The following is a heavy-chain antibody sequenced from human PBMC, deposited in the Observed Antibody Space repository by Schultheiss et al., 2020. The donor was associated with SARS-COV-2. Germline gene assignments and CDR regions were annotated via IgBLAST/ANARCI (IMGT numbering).Heavy chain of an antibody. V-gene: IGHV3-23*01. D-gene: IGHD6-19*01. Sequence: GESLKISCTASGFSFAAYGMSWVRLAPGKGLEWVSSISGSRGTTYYADSVKGRFTISRDNSKNTLYLQMNSLRAEDTAVYYCAKDFGWNYYGMDVWGQGTTVTVSS. J-gene: IGHJ6*02. CDR1: GFSFAAYG. CDR2: ISGSRGTT. CDR3: AKDFGWNYYGMDV.